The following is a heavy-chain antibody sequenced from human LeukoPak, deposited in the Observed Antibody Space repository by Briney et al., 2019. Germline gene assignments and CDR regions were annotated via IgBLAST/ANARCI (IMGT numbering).Heavy chain of an antibody. V-gene: IGHV3-23*01. J-gene: IGHJ4*02. CDR1: GFTFSHYA. Sequence: GGSLRLSCAASGFTFSHYALIWVRQAPGKGLEWVSAIKGRFALSRDNSKNTLYLQMNSLRAEDTAVYYCAKSYYDFWSGYYTGTDAFDYWGQGTLVTVSS. CDR2: I. CDR3: AKSYYDFWSGYYTGTDAFDY. D-gene: IGHD3-3*01.